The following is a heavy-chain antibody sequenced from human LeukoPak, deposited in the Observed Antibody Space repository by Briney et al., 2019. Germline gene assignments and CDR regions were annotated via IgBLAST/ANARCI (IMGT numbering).Heavy chain of an antibody. Sequence: SGPTLVNPTQTLTLTCTFSGFSLSTSGVGVGWIRQPPGKALEWLALIYWDDDKRYSPSLKSGLTITKDTSKNQVVLTMTNMDPVDTATYYCAHRHRGPPLQYYYVPGFDPWGQGTLVTVSS. V-gene: IGHV2-5*02. J-gene: IGHJ5*02. CDR2: IYWDDDK. D-gene: IGHD3-10*01. CDR1: GFSLSTSGVG. CDR3: AHRHRGPPLQYYYVPGFDP.